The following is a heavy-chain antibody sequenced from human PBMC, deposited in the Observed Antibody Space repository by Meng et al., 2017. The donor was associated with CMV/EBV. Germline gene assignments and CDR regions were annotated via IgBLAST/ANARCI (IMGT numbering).Heavy chain of an antibody. Sequence: GGSLRLSCAASGFTFSSYAMHWVHQAPGKGLEWVAVISYDGSNKYYADSVKGRFTISRDNSKNTLYLQMNSLRAEDTAVYYCARDLFGVVSTHTYYYYGMDVWGQGTTVTVSS. V-gene: IGHV3-30*04. CDR3: ARDLFGVVSTHTYYYYGMDV. CDR2: ISYDGSNK. CDR1: GFTFSSYA. J-gene: IGHJ6*02. D-gene: IGHD3-3*01.